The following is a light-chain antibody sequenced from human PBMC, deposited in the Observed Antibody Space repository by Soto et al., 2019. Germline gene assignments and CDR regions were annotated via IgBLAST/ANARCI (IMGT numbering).Light chain of an antibody. CDR1: QGISNW. J-gene: IGKJ4*01. CDR2: TGS. Sequence: DIQMTQSPSSVSASVGDRVSITCRASQGISNWLAWYQQKPGRAPKLLIYTGSSLQSGVPSRFSGTGAGTDFPLTISSLQPEDVATYYCQQANSFPLTFGGGTKVEI. CDR3: QQANSFPLT. V-gene: IGKV1-12*01.